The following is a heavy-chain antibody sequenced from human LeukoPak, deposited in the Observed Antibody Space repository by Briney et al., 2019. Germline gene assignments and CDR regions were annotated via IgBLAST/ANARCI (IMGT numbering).Heavy chain of an antibody. D-gene: IGHD6-13*01. V-gene: IGHV3-20*04. CDR3: ARAVGGSSLGS. Sequence: GGSLRLSCAASGFTFDDYGMSWVRQAPGKGLEWVSGINWSGGSTGYADSVKGRFTISRDNAKDSLYLQMNSLRAEDTALYYCARAVGGSSLGSWGQGTLVTVSS. CDR1: GFTFDDYG. CDR2: INWSGGST. J-gene: IGHJ5*02.